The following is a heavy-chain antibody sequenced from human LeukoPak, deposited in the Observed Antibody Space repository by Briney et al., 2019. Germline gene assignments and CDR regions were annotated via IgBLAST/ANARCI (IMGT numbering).Heavy chain of an antibody. Sequence: SHTLSLTCAVYGGSLSGYYWSWIRQPPGKRLEWIGEINHSGSTNYNPSLKSRVTISVDTSKNQFSLKLSSVTAADTAVYYGARGREVVVVPAATPNYYYYGMDVWGQGTTVTVSS. CDR3: ARGREVVVVPAATPNYYYYGMDV. CDR1: GGSLSGYY. CDR2: INHSGST. V-gene: IGHV4-34*01. J-gene: IGHJ6*02. D-gene: IGHD2-2*02.